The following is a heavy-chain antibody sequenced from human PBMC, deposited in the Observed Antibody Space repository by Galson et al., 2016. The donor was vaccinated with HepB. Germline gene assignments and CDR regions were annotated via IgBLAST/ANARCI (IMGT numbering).Heavy chain of an antibody. V-gene: IGHV1-46*01. Sequence: SVKVSCKASGYNFITYYIHWVRQAPGQGPEWMGIINPGGGFTTYAQEFQDRVTMTRDTSTSTVYMDLGGLRSEDTAIYYCARALKGAGMITWGQGTLVAVSS. CDR2: INPGGGFT. J-gene: IGHJ5*02. CDR3: ARALKGAGMIT. D-gene: IGHD3-16*01. CDR1: GYNFITYY.